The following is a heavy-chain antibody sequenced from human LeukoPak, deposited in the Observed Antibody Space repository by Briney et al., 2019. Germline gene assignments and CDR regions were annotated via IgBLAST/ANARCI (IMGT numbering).Heavy chain of an antibody. CDR1: GGSISSYY. V-gene: IGHV4-30-4*01. Sequence: PSETLSLTCTVSGGSISSYYWSWIRQPPGKGLEWIGYIYYSGSTYYNPSLKSRVTISVDTSKNQFSLKLSSVTAADTAVYYCARYGGSPQYYFDYWGQGTLVTVSS. CDR2: IYYSGST. CDR3: ARYGGSPQYYFDY. J-gene: IGHJ4*02. D-gene: IGHD1-26*01.